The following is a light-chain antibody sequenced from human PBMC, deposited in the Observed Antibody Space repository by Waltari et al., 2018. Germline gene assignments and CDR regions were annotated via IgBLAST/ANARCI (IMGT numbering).Light chain of an antibody. Sequence: QSVLTQPPSASGTPGQRVPLSCSGSSPNLGSNYVYWYQQLPGTAPKLLIYRNNQRPSGVPDRFSGSKSGTSASLAISGLRSEDEADYYCAAWDDSLSGYVVFGGGTKLTVL. CDR1: SPNLGSNY. J-gene: IGLJ2*01. CDR2: RNN. CDR3: AAWDDSLSGYVV. V-gene: IGLV1-47*01.